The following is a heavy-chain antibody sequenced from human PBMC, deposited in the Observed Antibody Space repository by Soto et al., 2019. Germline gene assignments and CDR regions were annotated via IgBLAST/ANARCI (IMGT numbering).Heavy chain of an antibody. J-gene: IGHJ6*02. V-gene: IGHV4-61*01. CDR2: IFYSGST. CDR1: GGSVSSGSYY. CDR3: TRDKNYYDSSGFRYYGMDV. Sequence: PSETLSLTCTVSGGSVSSGSYYWSWIRQSPGKGLEWIGYIFYSGSTNYNPSLKSRVTISMDTSKNQFSLKVTSVTAADTAVYYCTRDKNYYDSSGFRYYGMDVWGQGTTVTVSS. D-gene: IGHD3-22*01.